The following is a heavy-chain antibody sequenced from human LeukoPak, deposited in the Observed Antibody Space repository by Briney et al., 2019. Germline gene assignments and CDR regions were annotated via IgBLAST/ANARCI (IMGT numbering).Heavy chain of an antibody. J-gene: IGHJ5*02. V-gene: IGHV1-2*02. CDR1: GYTFTGYY. D-gene: IGHD2-2*02. Sequence: SVKVSCKASGYTFTGYYMHWVRQAPGQGLEWMGWINPNSGGTNYAQKFQGRVTMTRDTSISTAYMELSRLRSDDTAVYYCARGYCSSTSCYTGEWFDPWGQGTLVTVSS. CDR3: ARGYCSSTSCYTGEWFDP. CDR2: INPNSGGT.